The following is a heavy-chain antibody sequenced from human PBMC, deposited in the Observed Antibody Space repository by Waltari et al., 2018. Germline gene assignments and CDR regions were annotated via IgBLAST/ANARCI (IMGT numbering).Heavy chain of an antibody. V-gene: IGHV5-51*03. Sequence: EVQLVQSGAEVKKPGESLKISCKGSGYSFTSYWIGWVRQMPGKGLEWMGIIYPCDSDTRYSPSFQGQVTISADKSISTAYLQWSSLKASDTAMYYCATTHTLLSSGLYYYGMDVWGQGTTVTVSS. D-gene: IGHD6-19*01. CDR2: IYPCDSDT. CDR3: ATTHTLLSSGLYYYGMDV. J-gene: IGHJ6*02. CDR1: GYSFTSYW.